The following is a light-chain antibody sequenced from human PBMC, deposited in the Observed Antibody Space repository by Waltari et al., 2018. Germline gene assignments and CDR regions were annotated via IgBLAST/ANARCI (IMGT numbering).Light chain of an antibody. V-gene: IGLV2-11*01. Sequence: QSALTQPRSVSGSPGQSVTISCTGSSSNVGGYNYVFWYQHRPGKAPKLIIYNVNKWHSGVPDRFSGSKSANTASLTISGLQADDEADYYCCSYAGGYTYVFGTGTKVTVL. CDR2: NVN. J-gene: IGLJ1*01. CDR3: CSYAGGYTYV. CDR1: SSNVGGYNY.